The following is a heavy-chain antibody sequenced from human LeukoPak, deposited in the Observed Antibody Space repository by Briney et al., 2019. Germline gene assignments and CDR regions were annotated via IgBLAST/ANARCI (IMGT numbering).Heavy chain of an antibody. CDR3: ARVQMRQQLVSSDAFDI. CDR2: IYHSGST. J-gene: IGHJ3*02. V-gene: IGHV4-4*02. Sequence: SETLSLTCAVSGGSISSSIWWSWVRQPPGKGLEWIGEIYHSGSTNYNPSLKSRVTISVDTSKNQFSLKLSSVTAADTAVYYCARVQMRQQLVSSDAFDIWGQGTMVTVSS. D-gene: IGHD6-13*01. CDR1: GGSISSSIW.